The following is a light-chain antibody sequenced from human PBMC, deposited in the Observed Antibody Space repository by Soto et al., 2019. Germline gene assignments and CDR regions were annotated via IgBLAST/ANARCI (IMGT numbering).Light chain of an antibody. CDR2: LGS. CDR3: MQAVQAPWT. CDR1: QSLLQINGYNY. V-gene: IGKV2-28*01. J-gene: IGKJ1*01. Sequence: DIVLTQSPLSLPVTPGEPASISCRSSQSLLQINGYNYLDWYLQKPGQSPHLLIYLGSNRASGVPDRFSGSGSGTDFTLKISRVEAEDVGVYYCMQAVQAPWTFGQGTKVEIK.